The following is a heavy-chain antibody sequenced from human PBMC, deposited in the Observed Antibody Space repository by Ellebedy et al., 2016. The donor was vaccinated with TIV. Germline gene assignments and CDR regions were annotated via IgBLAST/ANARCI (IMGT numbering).Heavy chain of an antibody. CDR2: FGISGDTT. D-gene: IGHD1-14*01. Sequence: PGGSLRLSCAASGFTFSNYAMSWVRQAPGKGLEWVSGFGISGDTTYYVDSVKGRFTISRDNSKNTLYLQMNSLRVEDTAIYYCARGKSGTYIHHAFDYWGQGTLVTVSS. J-gene: IGHJ4*02. CDR1: GFTFSNYA. CDR3: ARGKSGTYIHHAFDY. V-gene: IGHV3-23*01.